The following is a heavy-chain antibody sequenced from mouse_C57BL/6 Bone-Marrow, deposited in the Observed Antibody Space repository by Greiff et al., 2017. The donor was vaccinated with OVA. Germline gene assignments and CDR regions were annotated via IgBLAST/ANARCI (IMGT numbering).Heavy chain of an antibody. CDR3: ARGGCTTVVEDD. D-gene: IGHD1-1*01. Sequence: LQQSGAELVRPGSSVKLSCKASYFAFMASAMHWVQQRPGHGLEWIGSFTLYSGATEYSENFKGKATLTANTSSSTAYMELSSLTSEDSAVYYCARGGCTTVVEDDWGQGTTLTVSS. J-gene: IGHJ2*01. V-gene: IGHV1-49*01. CDR2: FTLYSGAT. CDR1: YFAFMASA.